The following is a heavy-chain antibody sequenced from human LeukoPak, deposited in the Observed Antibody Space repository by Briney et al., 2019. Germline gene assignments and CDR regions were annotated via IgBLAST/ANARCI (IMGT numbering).Heavy chain of an antibody. CDR3: ATRGTDYSNYEAY. V-gene: IGHV3-53*05. J-gene: IGHJ4*02. CDR2: IYSGGST. Sequence: PGGSLRLSCAASGFTVSSNYMSWVRQAPGKGLEWVSVIYSGGSTYYADSVKGRFTISRDNSKNTLYLQMNSLRAEDTAVYYCATRGTDYSNYEAYWGQGTLVTVSS. CDR1: GFTVSSNY. D-gene: IGHD4-11*01.